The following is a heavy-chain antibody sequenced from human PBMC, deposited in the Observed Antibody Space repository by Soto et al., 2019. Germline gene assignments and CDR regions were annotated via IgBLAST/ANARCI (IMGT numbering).Heavy chain of an antibody. CDR3: ARTDIVLVPAATHYYYGMDV. CDR2: IIPIFGTA. J-gene: IGHJ6*02. CDR1: GGTFSSYA. D-gene: IGHD2-2*01. V-gene: IGHV1-69*12. Sequence: VQLVQSGAEVKKPGSSVKVSCKASGGTFSSYAISWVRQAPGQGLEWMGGIIPIFGTANYAQKFQGRVTITADESTSTAYMELSSLRSEDTAVYYCARTDIVLVPAATHYYYGMDVWGQGTTVTVSS.